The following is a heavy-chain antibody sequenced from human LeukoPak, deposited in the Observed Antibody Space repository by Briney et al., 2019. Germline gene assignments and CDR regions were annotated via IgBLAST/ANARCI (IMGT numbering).Heavy chain of an antibody. V-gene: IGHV4-61*02. CDR2: IYTSGST. J-gene: IGHJ6*03. D-gene: IGHD6-13*01. CDR3: ARDGYSSSWYYYYYYMDV. Sequence: PSQTLSLTCTVSGGSISSGSYYWSWIRQPAGKGLEWIGRIYTSGSTNYNPSLKSRVTMSVDTSKNQFSLKLSSVTAADTAVYYCARDGYSSSWYYYYYYMDVWGKGTTVTISS. CDR1: GGSISSGSYY.